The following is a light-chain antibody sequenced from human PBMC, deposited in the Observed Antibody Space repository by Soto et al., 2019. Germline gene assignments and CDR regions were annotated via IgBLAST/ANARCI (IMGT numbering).Light chain of an antibody. J-gene: IGLJ1*01. CDR2: EVR. CDR1: MLDVGAYNL. CDR3: RSNTDGINRI. V-gene: IGLV2-14*01. Sequence: QSALTQPASVSGSSVQSITISCSGTMLDVGAYNLVSWYQQHPGTAPKLIIYEVRNRPSGISSRFSGSRSGNTASLTISGLQSEDEGDYYCRSNTDGINRILGTGPKVT.